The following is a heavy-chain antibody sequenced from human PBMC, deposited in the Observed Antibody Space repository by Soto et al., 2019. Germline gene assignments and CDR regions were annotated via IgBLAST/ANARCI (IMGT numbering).Heavy chain of an antibody. V-gene: IGHV3-30-3*01. CDR2: ISYDGSNK. D-gene: IGHD3-16*01. J-gene: IGHJ5*02. Sequence: GGSLRLSCAASGFTFSSYAMHWVRQAPGKGLEWVAVISYDGSNKYYADSVKGRFTISRDNSKNTLYLQMNSLRAEDTAVYYCARGRGSDGGFGIWFDPWGQGTLVTVSS. CDR1: GFTFSSYA. CDR3: ARGRGSDGGFGIWFDP.